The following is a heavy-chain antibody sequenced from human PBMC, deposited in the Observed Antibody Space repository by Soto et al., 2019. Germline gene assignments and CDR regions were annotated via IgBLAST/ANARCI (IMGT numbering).Heavy chain of an antibody. Sequence: ASVKVSCKASAYTFTDYYIHWVRQAPGQGLEWMGWINPNSGVTTYAEKFQGRVTVTRDTSISTAYMELSRLRPDDTAVYYCARRPDTSPSYSPPDSWGQGTLVTV. CDR1: AYTFTDYY. D-gene: IGHD3-22*01. V-gene: IGHV1-2*02. CDR3: ARRPDTSPSYSPPDS. J-gene: IGHJ4*02. CDR2: INPNSGVT.